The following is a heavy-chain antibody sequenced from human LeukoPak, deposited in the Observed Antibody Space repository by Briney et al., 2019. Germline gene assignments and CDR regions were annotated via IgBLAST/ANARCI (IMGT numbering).Heavy chain of an antibody. D-gene: IGHD3-3*01. CDR1: GYTFTSYA. CDR3: ARVSDFWSGPKGGLDP. CDR2: ISAYNGNT. V-gene: IGHV1-18*01. Sequence: ASVKVSCKASGYTFTSYAMHWVRQAPGQRLEWMGWISAYNGNTNYAQKLQGRVTMTIDTSTSTAYMELRSLRSDDTAVYYCARVSDFWSGPKGGLDPWGQGTLVTVSS. J-gene: IGHJ5*02.